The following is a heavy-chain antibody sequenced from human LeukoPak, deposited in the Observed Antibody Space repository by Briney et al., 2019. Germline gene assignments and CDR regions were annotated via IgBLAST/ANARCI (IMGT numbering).Heavy chain of an antibody. Sequence: PGGSLRLSCAASGFSFSGYWMHWVRQGPEKGLELVSRIDNDGHGIIYADSVKGRFTISRDNSKNTLYLQMNSLRAEDTAVYYCAKDWGYYDSSGYSIFSPDAFDIWGQGTMVTVSS. J-gene: IGHJ3*02. V-gene: IGHV3-74*01. D-gene: IGHD3-22*01. CDR1: GFSFSGYW. CDR3: AKDWGYYDSSGYSIFSPDAFDI. CDR2: IDNDGHGI.